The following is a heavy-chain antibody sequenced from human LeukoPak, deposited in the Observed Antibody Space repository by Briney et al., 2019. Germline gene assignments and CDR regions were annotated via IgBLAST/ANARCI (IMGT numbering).Heavy chain of an antibody. J-gene: IGHJ5*02. CDR3: AREEIRSWFDP. CDR1: GGSISSYY. Sequence: SETLSLTCTVSGGSISSYYWSWIRQPPGKGLEWIGYIYYNGSTKYNPSLRSRVSISVDTSKSQFSLKLNSVTAADTAVYYCAREEIRSWFDPWGQGTLVTVSS. D-gene: IGHD5-24*01. V-gene: IGHV4-59*12. CDR2: IYYNGST.